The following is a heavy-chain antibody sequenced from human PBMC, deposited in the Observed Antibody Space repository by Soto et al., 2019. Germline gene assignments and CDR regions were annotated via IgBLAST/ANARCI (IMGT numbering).Heavy chain of an antibody. CDR3: AHRARVRGVIGSSFDY. CDR2: IYWDDDK. CDR1: GFSLSTSGVG. Sequence: QITLKESGPTLVKPTQTLTLTCTFSGFSLSTSGVGVGWIRQPPGKALEWLALIYWDDDKRYSPSLKSRLTITXXTXKXXAVLTMTNMDPVDTATYYCAHRARVRGVIGSSFDYWGQGTLVTVSS. V-gene: IGHV2-5*02. D-gene: IGHD3-10*01. J-gene: IGHJ4*02.